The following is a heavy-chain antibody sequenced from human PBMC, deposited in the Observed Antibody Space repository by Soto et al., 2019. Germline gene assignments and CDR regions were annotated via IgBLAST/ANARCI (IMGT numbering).Heavy chain of an antibody. D-gene: IGHD2-15*01. J-gene: IGHJ4*02. Sequence: GGSLRLSCAASGFTVSSNYMSWVRQAPGKGLEWVSVIYSGGSTYYADSVKGRFTISRDNSKNTLYLQMNSLRAEDTAVYYCAGIVVVGNHYFDYWGQGTLVTVSS. CDR3: AGIVVVGNHYFDY. CDR1: GFTVSSNY. CDR2: IYSGGST. V-gene: IGHV3-66*01.